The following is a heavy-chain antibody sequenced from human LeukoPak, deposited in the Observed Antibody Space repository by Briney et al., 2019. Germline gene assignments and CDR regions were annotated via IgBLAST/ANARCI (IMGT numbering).Heavy chain of an antibody. Sequence: SVKVSFKASGGTFSSYAISWVRQAPGQGLEWMGGIIPIFGIANYAQKFQGRVTITADESTSTAYMELSSLRSEDTAVYYCARESHYYYDSSGPEYYFDYWGQGTLVTVSS. V-gene: IGHV1-69*13. CDR1: GGTFSSYA. CDR2: IIPIFGIA. J-gene: IGHJ4*02. CDR3: ARESHYYYDSSGPEYYFDY. D-gene: IGHD3-22*01.